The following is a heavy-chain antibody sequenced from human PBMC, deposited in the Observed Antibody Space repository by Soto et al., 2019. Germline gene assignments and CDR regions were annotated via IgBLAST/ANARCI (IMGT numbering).Heavy chain of an antibody. CDR3: ARDSGAKLSSS. Sequence: GASVKVSCKASGGTFSSYRFNWVRQARGQGLEWLAGIVPIYRTADYAQKFQGRVTITADESTRTVYMELSSLKSQDTALYYCARDSGAKLSSSWGQGTMVTVYS. CDR1: GGTFSSYR. V-gene: IGHV1-69*13. D-gene: IGHD6-13*01. CDR2: IVPIYRTA. J-gene: IGHJ4*02.